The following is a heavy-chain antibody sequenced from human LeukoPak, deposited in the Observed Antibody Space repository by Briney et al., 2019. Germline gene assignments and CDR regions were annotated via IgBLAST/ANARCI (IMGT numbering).Heavy chain of an antibody. Sequence: PGGSLRLSCAASGFTFSTYWMHWVRQVPGKGLVWVSRIKSDGSSIMYADSMRGRFTISRDNAKNTLYLQMNSLRAEDTAVYYCARDLDYGGRSNFDHWGQGTLVTVSS. V-gene: IGHV3-74*03. J-gene: IGHJ4*02. CDR3: ARDLDYGGRSNFDH. CDR2: IKSDGSSI. D-gene: IGHD4-23*01. CDR1: GFTFSTYW.